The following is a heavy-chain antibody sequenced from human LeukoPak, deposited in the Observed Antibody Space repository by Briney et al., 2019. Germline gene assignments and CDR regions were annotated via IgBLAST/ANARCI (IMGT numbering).Heavy chain of an antibody. D-gene: IGHD6-13*01. J-gene: IGHJ4*02. CDR3: ARLAIAAAGTESEGDY. CDR2: INPNSGGT. Sequence: GASVTVSCTASGYTFTGYYMHWVRQAPGQGLEWMGRINPNSGGTNYAQKFQGRVTMTRDTSISTAYMELSRLRSDDTAVYYCARLAIAAAGTESEGDYWGQGTLVTVSS. V-gene: IGHV1-2*06. CDR1: GYTFTGYY.